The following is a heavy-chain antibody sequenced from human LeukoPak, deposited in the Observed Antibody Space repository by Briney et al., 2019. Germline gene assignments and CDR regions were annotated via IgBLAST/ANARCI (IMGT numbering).Heavy chain of an antibody. V-gene: IGHV5-51*01. CDR2: IYPGDSDT. CDR1: GYSFTSYW. Sequence: GESLKISCKGSGYSFTSYWIGWVRQMPGKGLEWMGIIYPGDSDTRYSPSFQGQVTISADKSISTAYLQWSSPKASDTAMYYCARLENVLRYFDWLPNNWFDPWGQGTLVTVSS. J-gene: IGHJ5*02. D-gene: IGHD3-9*01. CDR3: ARLENVLRYFDWLPNNWFDP.